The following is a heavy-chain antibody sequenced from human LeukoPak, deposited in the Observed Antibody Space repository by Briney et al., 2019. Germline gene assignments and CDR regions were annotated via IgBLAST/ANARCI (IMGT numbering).Heavy chain of an antibody. CDR2: MNPNSGNT. J-gene: IGHJ5*02. V-gene: IGHV1-8*01. D-gene: IGHD3-3*01. Sequence: ASVKVSCKASGYTFTSYDISWVRQATGQGLEWMGWMNPNSGNTGYAQKFQGRVTMTRNTSISTAYMELSSLRSEDTAVYYCARLYYDFWSGYYRFDPWGQGTLVTVSS. CDR3: ARLYYDFWSGYYRFDP. CDR1: GYTFTSYD.